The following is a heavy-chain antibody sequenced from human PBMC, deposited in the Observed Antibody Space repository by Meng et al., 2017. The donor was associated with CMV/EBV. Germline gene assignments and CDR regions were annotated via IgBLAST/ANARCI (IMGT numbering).Heavy chain of an antibody. CDR2: KRYDGNNT. CDR1: SYG. J-gene: IGHJ6*02. D-gene: IGHD2-2*01. CDR3: AKDAQVYCSSKRCLYYGMDV. Sequence: SYGMDWVRQDPGKGLEWVALKRYDGNNTYYADSVKGRFIISRDNSKNMLYLQMKSLRAEDTAVYYCAKDAQVYCSSKRCLYYGMDVWGQGTTVTVSS. V-gene: IGHV3-30*02.